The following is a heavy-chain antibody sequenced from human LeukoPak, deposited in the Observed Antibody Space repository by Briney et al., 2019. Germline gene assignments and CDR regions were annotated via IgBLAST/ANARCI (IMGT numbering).Heavy chain of an antibody. CDR1: GFTFSVYS. D-gene: IGHD2-2*01. CDR3: ARERGYCTDTSCYGFDY. V-gene: IGHV3-48*01. CDR2: ISSDSSSI. Sequence: PGGSLRLSCAASGFTFSVYSMNWVRQAPGKRLEWVSKISSDSSSIYYADSVKGRFTISRDNAKNSLYLQMNNLRAEDTAVYYCARERGYCTDTSCYGFDYWGQGILVTVSS. J-gene: IGHJ4*02.